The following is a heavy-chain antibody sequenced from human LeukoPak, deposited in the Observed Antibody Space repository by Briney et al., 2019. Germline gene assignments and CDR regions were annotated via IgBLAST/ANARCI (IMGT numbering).Heavy chain of an antibody. CDR2: IKSKTDGWTT. D-gene: IGHD3-22*01. CDR3: TTASGYYDSSGYPFDY. V-gene: IGHV3-15*01. J-gene: IGHJ4*02. CDR1: GFTFSNAW. Sequence: GGSLRLSCAASGFTFSNAWMSWVRQAPGKGLEWVGRIKSKTDGWTTDYAAPVKGRFTISRDDSKNTLYLQMHSLKTEDTAVYYCTTASGYYDSSGYPFDYWGQGTLVTVSS.